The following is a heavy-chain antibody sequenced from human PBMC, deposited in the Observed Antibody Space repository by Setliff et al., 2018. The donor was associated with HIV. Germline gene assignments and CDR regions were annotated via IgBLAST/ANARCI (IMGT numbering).Heavy chain of an antibody. D-gene: IGHD3-22*01. V-gene: IGHV3-7*01. CDR3: AGSRGYFVQAD. J-gene: IGHJ4*02. Sequence: GSLRLSCAASGFTFTDYWMSWVRQAPGKGLEWVANIKTDGSEKYYVDSVRGRFTISRDNVKNSLYLQMNSLRAEDTAVYYCAGSRGYFVQADWGQGTLVTVSS. CDR1: GFTFTDYW. CDR2: IKTDGSEK.